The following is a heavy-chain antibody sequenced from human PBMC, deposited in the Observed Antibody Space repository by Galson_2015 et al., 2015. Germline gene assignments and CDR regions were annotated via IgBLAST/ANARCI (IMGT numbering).Heavy chain of an antibody. V-gene: IGHV3-64D*06. CDR3: VKDGEEELELPFDY. D-gene: IGHD1-7*01. J-gene: IGHJ4*02. CDR1: GFTFSSYS. Sequence: SLRLSCAASGFTFSSYSMNWVRQAPGKGLEYVSAISSNGGSTYYADSVKGRFTISRDNSKNTLYLQMSSLRAEDTAVYYCVKDGEEELELPFDYWGQGTLVTVSS. CDR2: ISSNGGST.